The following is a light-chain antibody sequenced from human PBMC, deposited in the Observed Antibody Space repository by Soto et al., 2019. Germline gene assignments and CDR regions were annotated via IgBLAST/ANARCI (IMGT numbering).Light chain of an antibody. J-gene: IGLJ2*01. CDR1: STDVGNYNY. CDR3: SSYAGSNNWV. Sequence: QSPLTQPASASGSPGQSLTISCTGTSTDVGNYNYVSWYQQHPGKAPKLMISDVNRRPSGVPDRFSGSKSGNTASLTVSELQAEDEADYYCSSYAGSNNWVFGGGTKVTVL. V-gene: IGLV2-8*01. CDR2: DVN.